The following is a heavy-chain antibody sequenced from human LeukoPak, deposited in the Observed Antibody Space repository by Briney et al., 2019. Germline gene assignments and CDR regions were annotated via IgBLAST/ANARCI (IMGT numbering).Heavy chain of an antibody. CDR1: GGSISSSSYY. CDR3: ARLGSYYETPFDY. V-gene: IGHV4-39*01. Sequence: PSETLSLTCTVSGGSISSSSYYWGWIRQPPGKGLEWIGSIYYSGSTYYNPSLKSRVTISVDTSKNQFSLKLSSVTAADTAVYYCARLGSYYETPFDYWGQGTLVTVSS. CDR2: IYYSGST. J-gene: IGHJ4*02. D-gene: IGHD1-26*01.